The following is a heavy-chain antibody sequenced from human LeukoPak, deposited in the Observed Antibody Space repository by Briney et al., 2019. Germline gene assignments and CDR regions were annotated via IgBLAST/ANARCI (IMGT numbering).Heavy chain of an antibody. Sequence: GGSLRLSCAASGFTVSSNYMSWVRQAPGKGLEWVGRIRSNSDGGTIDYAAPVKGRFTLSRDDSKTTLYLQMNSLQTEDTAVYYCATDFYDSTWGQGTLVTVSS. CDR2: IRSNSDGGTI. CDR1: GFTVSSNY. CDR3: ATDFYDST. J-gene: IGHJ5*02. D-gene: IGHD3-22*01. V-gene: IGHV3-15*01.